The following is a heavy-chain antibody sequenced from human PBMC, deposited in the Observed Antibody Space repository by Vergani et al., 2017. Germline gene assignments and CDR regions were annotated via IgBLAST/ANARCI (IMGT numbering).Heavy chain of an antibody. J-gene: IGHJ4*02. V-gene: IGHV3-33*01. CDR2: IWYDGSNK. Sequence: LQLVESGGGLVQPGGSLRLSCAASGFTFSSYGMHWVRQAPGKGLEWVAVIWYDGSNKYYADSVKGRFTISRDNSKNTLYLQMNSLRAEDTAVYYCARDPGYSSSWYYFDYWGQGTLVTVSS. D-gene: IGHD6-13*01. CDR1: GFTFSSYG. CDR3: ARDPGYSSSWYYFDY.